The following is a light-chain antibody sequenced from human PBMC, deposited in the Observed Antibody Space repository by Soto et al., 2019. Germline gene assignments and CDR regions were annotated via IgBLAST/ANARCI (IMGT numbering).Light chain of an antibody. V-gene: IGKV3-15*01. CDR1: QSVSSN. Sequence: EIVMTQSPATLSVSPGERATLSCRASQSVSSNLAWYQQKPGQAPRLLIYGASTRATGIPARFSGSGSATDVTLTISSLQSEDVAVYYCQQYNNWPPITFGAGTKVDIK. J-gene: IGKJ3*01. CDR2: GAS. CDR3: QQYNNWPPIT.